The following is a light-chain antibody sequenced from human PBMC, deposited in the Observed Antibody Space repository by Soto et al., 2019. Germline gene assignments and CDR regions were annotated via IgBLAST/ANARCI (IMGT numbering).Light chain of an antibody. Sequence: QSVLTQPASVSGSPGQSITISCTGTISDVGSYDLVSWYQQHPGKAPKLMIYEGSKRPSGVSSRFSGSKSGNTASLTISWLQAEDEADYYCCSYAGSSTSGVFGGGTKLTVL. CDR3: CSYAGSSTSGV. CDR2: EGS. V-gene: IGLV2-23*01. J-gene: IGLJ3*02. CDR1: ISDVGSYDL.